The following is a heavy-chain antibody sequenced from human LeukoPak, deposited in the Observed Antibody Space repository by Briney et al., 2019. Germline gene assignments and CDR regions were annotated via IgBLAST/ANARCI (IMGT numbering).Heavy chain of an antibody. V-gene: IGHV3-23*01. CDR2: ISGSGGST. CDR1: GFTFSSYA. D-gene: IGHD2-2*01. Sequence: PGGSLRLSCAASGFTFSSYAMSWVRQAPGKGLEWVSAISGSGGSTYYADSVKARFTISRDNSMSTLYLQMNSLRAEDTAVYYCAKEGYCSSTSCLDADYYYYYGMDVWGQGTTVTVSS. J-gene: IGHJ6*02. CDR3: AKEGYCSSTSCLDADYYYYYGMDV.